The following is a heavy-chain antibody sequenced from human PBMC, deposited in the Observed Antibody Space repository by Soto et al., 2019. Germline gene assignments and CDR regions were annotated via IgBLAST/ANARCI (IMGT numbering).Heavy chain of an antibody. V-gene: IGHV3-9*01. D-gene: IGHD2-8*01. CDR3: AKDEYCTNGVCYSAFDY. J-gene: IGHJ4*02. CDR1: GFTFDDYA. CDR2: ISWNSGSI. Sequence: EVQLVESGGGLVQPGRSLRLSCAASGFTFDDYAMHWVRQAPAKGLEWVSGISWNSGSIGYADSVKGRFTISRDNAKNSLHMQMKSLRAEDTALYYCAKDEYCTNGVCYSAFDYWGQGTLVTVAA.